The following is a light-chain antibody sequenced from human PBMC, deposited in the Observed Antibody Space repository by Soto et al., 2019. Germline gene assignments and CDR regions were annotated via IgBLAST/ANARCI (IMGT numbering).Light chain of an antibody. Sequence: EIVLTQSPGTLSLSPGXRATLSCRASQSVTSSYLAWYQQIPGQAPRLLIYGASSKATGIPDRFSGGGSGTDFTLTISRLEPEDFAVYYCQQYGTSVSFGQGTKV. J-gene: IGKJ1*01. V-gene: IGKV3-20*01. CDR2: GAS. CDR1: QSVTSSY. CDR3: QQYGTSVS.